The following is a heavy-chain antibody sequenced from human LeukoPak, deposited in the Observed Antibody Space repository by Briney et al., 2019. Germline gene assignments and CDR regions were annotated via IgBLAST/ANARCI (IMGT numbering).Heavy chain of an antibody. D-gene: IGHD2-15*01. J-gene: IGHJ5*02. CDR2: INGDGSTT. Sequence: GGSLRLSCAASGFSFSTYWMHWVRHAPGEGLLWVSRINGDGSTTNYADSVKGRFTISRDNAKNTLYLQMNSLRAEDTAVYYCTRRVDATRWYDPWGQGTLVTVSS. V-gene: IGHV3-74*01. CDR3: TRRVDATRWYDP. CDR1: GFSFSTYW.